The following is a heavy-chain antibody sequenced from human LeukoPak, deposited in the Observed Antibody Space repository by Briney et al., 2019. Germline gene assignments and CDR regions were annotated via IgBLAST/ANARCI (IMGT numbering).Heavy chain of an antibody. CDR1: GFTFSNAW. Sequence: PGGSLRLSCAAFGFTFSNAWMSWVRQAPGKGLEWVSSISSSSSYIYYADSVKGRFTISRDNAKNSLYLQMNSLRAEDTAVYYCARGSGCNYWGQGTLVTVSS. V-gene: IGHV3-21*01. J-gene: IGHJ4*02. D-gene: IGHD6-19*01. CDR3: ARGSGCNY. CDR2: ISSSSSYI.